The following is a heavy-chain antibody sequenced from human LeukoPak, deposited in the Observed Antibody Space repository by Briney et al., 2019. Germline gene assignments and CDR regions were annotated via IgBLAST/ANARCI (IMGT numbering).Heavy chain of an antibody. CDR3: ARGRVITIFGVATGGNWFDP. D-gene: IGHD3-3*01. V-gene: IGHV4-34*01. Sequence: PSETLSLTCAVYGGSFSGYYWSWIRQPPGKGLEWIGEINHSGSTNYNPSLKSRVTISVDTSKNQFSLKLSSVTAADMAVYYCARGRVITIFGVATGGNWFDPWGQGTWSPSPQ. CDR2: INHSGST. J-gene: IGHJ5*02. CDR1: GGSFSGYY.